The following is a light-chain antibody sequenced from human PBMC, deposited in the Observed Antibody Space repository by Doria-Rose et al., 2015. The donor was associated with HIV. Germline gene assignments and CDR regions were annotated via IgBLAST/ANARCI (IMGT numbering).Light chain of an antibody. CDR2: WSS. V-gene: IGKV4-1*01. CDR1: QSLLYTSTNY. Sequence: VLTQPPESLGMSLGERATLNCKSNQSLLYTSTNYLACYHQKPGQPPKCLIYWSSTRQSGVLARFSGSGSGTDFTLTISILEAEDVAVYYCQQYYDTPSFGPGIPVYIK. J-gene: IGKJ3*01. CDR3: QQYYDTPS.